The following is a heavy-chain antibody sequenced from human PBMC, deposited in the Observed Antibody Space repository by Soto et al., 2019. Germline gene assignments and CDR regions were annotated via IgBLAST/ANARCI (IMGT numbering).Heavy chain of an antibody. CDR3: TRQGGNSSGWYY. Sequence: PGGSLSRSCAASGFTFSGSAMHWVRHASGKGLEWVGRIRSKANSYATAYAASVKGRFTISRDDSKNTAYLQMNSLKTEDTAVYYCTRQGGNSSGWYYWGQGTLVTVSS. V-gene: IGHV3-73*01. J-gene: IGHJ4*02. CDR1: GFTFSGSA. D-gene: IGHD6-19*01. CDR2: IRSKANSYAT.